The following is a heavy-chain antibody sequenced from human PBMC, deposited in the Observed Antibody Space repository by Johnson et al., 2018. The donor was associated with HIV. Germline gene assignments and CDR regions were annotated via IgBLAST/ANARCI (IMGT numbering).Heavy chain of an antibody. CDR3: ARETRSAAAGHGAFDV. CDR2: IYSGGST. CDR1: GFSVSNNY. V-gene: IGHV3-66*01. J-gene: IGHJ3*01. Sequence: EVQLVESGGGLVQPGGSLRLSCGAYGFSVSNNYMNWVRQAPGKGLEWVSVIYSGGSTYYADSVRGRFTISRDNSKNTLYLQMNSLRAEDTAVYYCARETRSAAAGHGAFDVWGQGTMVTVSS. D-gene: IGHD6-13*01.